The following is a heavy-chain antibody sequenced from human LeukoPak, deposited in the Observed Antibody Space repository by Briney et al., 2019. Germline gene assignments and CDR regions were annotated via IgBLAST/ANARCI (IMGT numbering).Heavy chain of an antibody. Sequence: ASVKVSCKASGGTFSSYAISWVRQAPGQGLEWMGGIIPIFGTANYAQKFQGRVTITADESTSTAYMELSSLRSEDTAVYYCARGGCSSTSCYATPGVWLDPWGQGTLVTVSS. D-gene: IGHD2-2*01. V-gene: IGHV1-69*13. CDR2: IIPIFGTA. CDR1: GGTFSSYA. CDR3: ARGGCSSTSCYATPGVWLDP. J-gene: IGHJ5*02.